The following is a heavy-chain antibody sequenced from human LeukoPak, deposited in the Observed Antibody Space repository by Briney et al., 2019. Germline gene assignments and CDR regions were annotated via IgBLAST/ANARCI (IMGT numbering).Heavy chain of an antibody. Sequence: SETLSLTCTVSGYSISSGYYWGWIRQPPGKGLEWIGSIYHSGSTYYNPSLKSRVTISVDTSKNQFSLKLSSVTAADTAVYYCASRKLGNDYWGQGTLVTVSP. CDR3: ASRKLGNDY. CDR2: IYHSGST. J-gene: IGHJ4*02. D-gene: IGHD7-27*01. CDR1: GYSISSGYY. V-gene: IGHV4-38-2*02.